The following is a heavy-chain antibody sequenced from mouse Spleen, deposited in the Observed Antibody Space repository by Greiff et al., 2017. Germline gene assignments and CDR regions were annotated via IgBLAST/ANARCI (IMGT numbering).Heavy chain of an antibody. CDR3: TRGNYSNGNYFDY. CDR1: GYTFTDYE. D-gene: IGHD2-5*01. CDR2: IDPETGGT. V-gene: IGHV1-15*01. J-gene: IGHJ2*01. Sequence: QVQLQQSGAELVRPGASVTLSCKASGYTFTDYEMHWVKQTPVHGLEWIGAIDPETGGTAYNQKFKGKAILTADKSSSTAYMELRSLTSEDSAVYYCTRGNYSNGNYFDYWGQGTTLTVSS.